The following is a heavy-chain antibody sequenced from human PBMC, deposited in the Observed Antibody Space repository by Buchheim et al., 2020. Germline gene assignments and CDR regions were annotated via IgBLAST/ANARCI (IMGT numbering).Heavy chain of an antibody. J-gene: IGHJ6*02. CDR3: ARDQDIQLSYGMDV. CDR1: GFTFSSYG. V-gene: IGHV3-33*01. D-gene: IGHD5-18*01. CDR2: IWYDGSNK. Sequence: QVQLVESGGGVVQPGRSLRLSCAASGFTFSSYGMHWVRQTPGKGLEWVAVIWYDGSNKYYADSVKGRFTISRDNSKNTLYLQMNSLRAEDTAVYYCARDQDIQLSYGMDVWGQGTT.